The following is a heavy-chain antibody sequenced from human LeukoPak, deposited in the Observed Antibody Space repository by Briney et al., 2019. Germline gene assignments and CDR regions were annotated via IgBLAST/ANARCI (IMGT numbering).Heavy chain of an antibody. Sequence: SETLSLTCAVYGGSFSGYYWSWIRQPPGKGLEWIGEINHSGSTNYNPSLKSRVTMSVDTSKNQFSLKLSSVTAADTAVYYCATYSSSSGMDIWGQGTTVTVSS. CDR1: GGSFSGYY. V-gene: IGHV4-34*09. J-gene: IGHJ6*02. D-gene: IGHD6-13*01. CDR3: ATYSSSSGMDI. CDR2: INHSGST.